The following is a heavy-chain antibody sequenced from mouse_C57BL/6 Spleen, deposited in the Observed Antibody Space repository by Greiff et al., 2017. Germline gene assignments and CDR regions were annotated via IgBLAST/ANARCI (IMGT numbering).Heavy chain of an antibody. J-gene: IGHJ1*03. CDR1: GFTFSSYA. CDR3: TRDPIYGTGYFDV. Sequence: EVKLVESGEGLVKPGGSLKLSCAASGFTFSSYAMSWVRQTPEKRLEWVAYISSGGDYSYYADTVKGRFTISRDNARNTLYLQMSSLKSEDTAMYYCTRDPIYGTGYFDVWGTGTTVTVSS. D-gene: IGHD1-1*01. V-gene: IGHV5-9-1*02. CDR2: ISSGGDYS.